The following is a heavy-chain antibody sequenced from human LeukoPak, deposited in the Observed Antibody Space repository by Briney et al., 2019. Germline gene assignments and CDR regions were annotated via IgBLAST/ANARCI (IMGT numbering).Heavy chain of an antibody. CDR2: IGGSGDST. V-gene: IGHV3-23*01. CDR3: ARGAMVYASPFDY. J-gene: IGHJ4*02. D-gene: IGHD2-8*01. Sequence: GGSLRLSCAASGFSFSSYAMSWVRQAPGKGLEWVSAIGGSGDSTYYADSVKGRFTISRDNSKNTLYLQMNSLRAEDTAVYYCARGAMVYASPFDYWGQGTLVTVSS. CDR1: GFSFSSYA.